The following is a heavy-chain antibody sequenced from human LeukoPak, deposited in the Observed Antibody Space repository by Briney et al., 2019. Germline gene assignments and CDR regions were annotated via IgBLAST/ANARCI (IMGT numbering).Heavy chain of an antibody. CDR1: GGSFSGYY. D-gene: IGHD3-22*01. V-gene: IGHV4-59*01. Sequence: SETLSLTCAVYGGSFSGYYWSWIRQPPGKGLEWIGYIYYSGSTNYNPSLKSRVTISVDTSKNQFSLKLSSVTAADTAVYYCATYDSSGYSYWGQGTLVTVSS. J-gene: IGHJ4*02. CDR3: ATYDSSGYSY. CDR2: IYYSGST.